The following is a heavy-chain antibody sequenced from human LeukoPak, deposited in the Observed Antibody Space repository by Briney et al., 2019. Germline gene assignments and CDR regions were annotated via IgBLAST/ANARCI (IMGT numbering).Heavy chain of an antibody. Sequence: VSVKVSCKASGYTFTGYYMHWVRQAPGQGLEWMGWINPNSGGTNYAQKFQGRVTMTRDTSISTAYMELSRLRSDDTAVYYCARDKGIAAAGIDYWGQGTLVTVSS. J-gene: IGHJ4*02. CDR3: ARDKGIAAAGIDY. CDR1: GYTFTGYY. CDR2: INPNSGGT. V-gene: IGHV1-2*02. D-gene: IGHD6-13*01.